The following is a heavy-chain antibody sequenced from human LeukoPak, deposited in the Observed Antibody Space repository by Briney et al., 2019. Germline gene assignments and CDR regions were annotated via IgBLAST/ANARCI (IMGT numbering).Heavy chain of an antibody. CDR3: ARDDGGYSYGYGY. D-gene: IGHD5-18*01. CDR2: INPNSGGT. J-gene: IGHJ4*02. CDR1: GYTFTGYY. Sequence: ASVKVSCKASGYTFTGYYMHWVRQAPGQGLEWMGWINPNSGGTNYAQKFQGRVTMTRDTSISTAYMELSRLRSDDTAVYYCARDDGGYSYGYGYWGQGTLVTVSS. V-gene: IGHV1-2*02.